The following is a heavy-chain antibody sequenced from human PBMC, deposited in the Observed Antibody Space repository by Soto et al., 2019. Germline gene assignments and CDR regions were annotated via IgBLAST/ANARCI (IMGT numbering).Heavy chain of an antibody. V-gene: IGHV1-46*01. D-gene: IGHD3-3*01. Sequence: GASVKVSCKASGYTFSSYYMSWVRQAPGQGLEWLGIINPSGGYTTYAQRFLGRVTMTSDTSASTVHMELGSLRFEDTGVYYCAAGDYHDTSGYSSDYWGQGTLVTVSS. CDR3: AAGDYHDTSGYSSDY. J-gene: IGHJ4*02. CDR2: INPSGGYT. CDR1: GYTFSSYY.